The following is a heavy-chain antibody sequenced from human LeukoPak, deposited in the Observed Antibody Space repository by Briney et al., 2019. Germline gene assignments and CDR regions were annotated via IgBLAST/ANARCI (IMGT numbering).Heavy chain of an antibody. V-gene: IGHV4-30-4*01. CDR2: IYYSGST. CDR3: ARNSLRSFDC. CDR1: GGSISSGDYY. Sequence: SETLSLTCTVSGGSISSGDYYWSWIRQPPGKGLEWIGYIYYSGSTYYNPSLKSRVTISVDASRNQFSLKLSSVTAADTAVYYCARNSLRSFDCWGQGTLVTVSS. J-gene: IGHJ4*02. D-gene: IGHD4-17*01.